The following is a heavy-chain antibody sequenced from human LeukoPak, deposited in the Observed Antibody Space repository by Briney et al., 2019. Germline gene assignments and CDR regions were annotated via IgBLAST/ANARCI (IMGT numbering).Heavy chain of an antibody. D-gene: IGHD6-13*01. CDR3: ARGVYIAAAQYGY. Sequence: SETLSLTCTVSGGSISSYYWSWIRQPPGKGLEGSGYIYYSGTTNYSPSLKSRVTISVDTSKNQFSLKLSSVTAADTAVYYCARGVYIAAAQYGYWGQGTLVTVSS. J-gene: IGHJ4*02. CDR2: IYYSGTT. CDR1: GGSISSYY. V-gene: IGHV4-59*01.